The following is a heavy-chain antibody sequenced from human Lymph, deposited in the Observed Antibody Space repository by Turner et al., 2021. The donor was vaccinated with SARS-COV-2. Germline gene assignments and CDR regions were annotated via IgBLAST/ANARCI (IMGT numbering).Heavy chain of an antibody. CDR2: IWYDGSNT. J-gene: IGHJ6*02. Sequence: QVHLVESLGGVVHPGRSLRLPCAASGFTFSSHGMHWVRQAPGKGLEWVAVIWYDGSNTYYADSVKGRFTISRDNSKNTLYLQMNSLRAEDTAVYYCAREGDALAGGMDVWGQGTTVTVSS. V-gene: IGHV3-33*01. CDR3: AREGDALAGGMDV. CDR1: GFTFSSHG. D-gene: IGHD2-15*01.